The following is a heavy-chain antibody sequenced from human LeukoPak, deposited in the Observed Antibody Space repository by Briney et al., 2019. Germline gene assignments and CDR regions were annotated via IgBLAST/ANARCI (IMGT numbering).Heavy chain of an antibody. CDR1: GFTFSSYA. Sequence: PGGSLRLSCAAPGFTFSSYAMSWVRQAPGKGLEWVSAISGSGGSTYYADSVKGRFTISRDNSKNTLYLQMNSLRAEDTAVYYCAKDLWFGELLSVIIDYWGQGTLVTVSS. J-gene: IGHJ4*02. D-gene: IGHD3-10*01. CDR3: AKDLWFGELLSVIIDY. V-gene: IGHV3-23*01. CDR2: ISGSGGST.